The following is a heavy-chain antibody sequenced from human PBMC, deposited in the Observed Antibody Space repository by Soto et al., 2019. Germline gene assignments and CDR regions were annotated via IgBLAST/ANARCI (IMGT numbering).Heavy chain of an antibody. CDR2: ISYDGSNK. J-gene: IGHJ6*02. CDR3: AKVIAAAGTSYYYGMDV. Sequence: RLSCAASGVTFSSYGMHWVRQAPGKGLEWVAVISYDGSNKYYADSVKGRFTISRDNSKNTLYLQMNSLRAEDTAVYYCAKVIAAAGTSYYYGMDVWGQGTTVTVSS. CDR1: GVTFSSYG. V-gene: IGHV3-30*18. D-gene: IGHD6-13*01.